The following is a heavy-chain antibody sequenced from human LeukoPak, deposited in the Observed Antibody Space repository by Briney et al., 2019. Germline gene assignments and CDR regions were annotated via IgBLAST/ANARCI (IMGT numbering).Heavy chain of an antibody. D-gene: IGHD3-10*01. Sequence: PGGSLRLSRAASRFSFSNYWMHWVRQAPGKGLVWVSRVKSDGSNPSYADSVKGRFTISRDNAENMLYLQMNTLGAEDTAVYYCARDIVSGSGSLDYWGQGTLVTVSS. CDR1: RFSFSNYW. CDR2: VKSDGSNP. CDR3: ARDIVSGSGSLDY. J-gene: IGHJ4*02. V-gene: IGHV3-74*01.